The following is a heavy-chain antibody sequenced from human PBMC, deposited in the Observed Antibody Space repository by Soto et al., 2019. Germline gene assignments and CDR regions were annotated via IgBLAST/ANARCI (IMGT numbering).Heavy chain of an antibody. D-gene: IGHD6-13*01. J-gene: IGHJ5*02. CDR2: TYYRSKWYN. CDR3: ARDGPSPIRSSWYNWFDP. Sequence: SQTLSLTCAISGDSVSSSSAAWNWIRQSPSRGLEWLGRTYYRSKWYNDYAVSVKSRITINPDTSKNQFSLQLNSVTPEDTAVYYCARDGPSPIRSSWYNWFDPWGQGTLVTVSS. CDR1: GDSVSSSSAA. V-gene: IGHV6-1*01.